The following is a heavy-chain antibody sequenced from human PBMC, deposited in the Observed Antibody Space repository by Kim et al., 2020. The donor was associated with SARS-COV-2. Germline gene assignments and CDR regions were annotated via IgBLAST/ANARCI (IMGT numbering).Heavy chain of an antibody. J-gene: IGHJ4*01. CDR2: IYYSGST. V-gene: IGHV4-59*01. CDR3: ARDNDYLEHYF. D-gene: IGHD4-17*01. CDR1: GGSIRSYS. Sequence: SETLSLTCTVSGGSIRSYSWNWIRQPPGKGLEWIGYIYYSGSTNYNPSLKSRVTISLDSSKNQFSLTVSSVTAADTALYYCARDNDYLEHYF.